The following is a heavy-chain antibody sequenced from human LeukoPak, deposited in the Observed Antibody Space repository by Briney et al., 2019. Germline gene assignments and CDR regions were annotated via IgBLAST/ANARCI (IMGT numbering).Heavy chain of an antibody. CDR3: ARDGAGTTLVGWFDP. CDR1: GFTFSSYS. V-gene: IGHV3-21*01. CDR2: ISSSSSYI. D-gene: IGHD1-1*01. J-gene: IGHJ5*02. Sequence: NPGGSLRLSCAASGFTFSSYSMNWVRQAPGKGLEWASSISSSSSYIYYADSVKGRFTISRDNAKNSLYLQMNSLRAEDTAVYYCARDGAGTTLVGWFDPWGQGTLVTVSS.